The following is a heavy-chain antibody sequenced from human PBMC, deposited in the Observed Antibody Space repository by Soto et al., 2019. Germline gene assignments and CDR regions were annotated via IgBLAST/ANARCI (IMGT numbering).Heavy chain of an antibody. CDR2: ISSSGSTI. Sequence: PGGSLRLSCAASGFTFSSYEMNWVRQAPGKGLEWVSYISSSGSTIYYADSVKGRFTISRDNAKNSLYLQMNSLRAEDTAVYYRARDEALDIVVVPAAFDYWGQGTLVTVSS. V-gene: IGHV3-48*03. CDR1: GFTFSSYE. D-gene: IGHD2-2*01. CDR3: ARDEALDIVVVPAAFDY. J-gene: IGHJ4*02.